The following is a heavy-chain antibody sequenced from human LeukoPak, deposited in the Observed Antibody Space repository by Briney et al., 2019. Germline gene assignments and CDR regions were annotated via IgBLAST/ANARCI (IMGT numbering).Heavy chain of an antibody. J-gene: IGHJ3*02. CDR2: IYSGGST. CDR1: GFTVSSNY. Sequence: GGSLRLSCAASGFTVSSNYMSWVRQAPGKGLEWVSVIYSGGSTYYADSVKGRFTISRDNSKNTLYLQMNSLRAEDTAVYYCAKAKGGIVGAKDAFDIWGQGTMVTVSS. D-gene: IGHD1-26*01. CDR3: AKAKGGIVGAKDAFDI. V-gene: IGHV3-53*01.